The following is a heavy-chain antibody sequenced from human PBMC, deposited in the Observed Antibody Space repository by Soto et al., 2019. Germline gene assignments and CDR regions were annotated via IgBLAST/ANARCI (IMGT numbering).Heavy chain of an antibody. V-gene: IGHV1-69*01. CDR3: VRDPRSITGTTSSEDFQH. CDR1: GGTFSGYA. J-gene: IGHJ1*01. Sequence: QAQLMQSGAEVKKPGSSVKVSCRASGGTFSGYAINWVRQAPGQGLEWMGGIIPLLGITDYGQKFQGRITIAADESTGTAYMDLRGLRSEDTAVYYCVRDPRSITGTTSSEDFQHWGQGTPVSVSS. D-gene: IGHD1-20*01. CDR2: IIPLLGIT.